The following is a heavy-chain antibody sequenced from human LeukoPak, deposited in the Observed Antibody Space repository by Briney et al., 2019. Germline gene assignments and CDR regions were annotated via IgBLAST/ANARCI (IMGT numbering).Heavy chain of an antibody. CDR1: GFTFDDYA. J-gene: IGHJ3*02. D-gene: IGHD3-16*01. CDR2: ISWNSGSI. CDR3: AKDMDVMITSHAFDI. V-gene: IGHV3-9*03. Sequence: PGGSLRLSCAASGFTFDDYAMHWVRQAPGKGLEWVSGISWNSGSIGCADSVKGRFTISRDNAKNSLYLQMNSLRAEDMALYYCAKDMDVMITSHAFDIWGQGTMVTVSS.